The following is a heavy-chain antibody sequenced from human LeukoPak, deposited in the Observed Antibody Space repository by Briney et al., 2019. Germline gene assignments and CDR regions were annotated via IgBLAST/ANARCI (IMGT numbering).Heavy chain of an antibody. Sequence: GGSLRLSCAASGFTFSSYWMSWVRQAPGKGLEWVANIKQDGSEKYYVDSVKGRFTISRDNAKNSLYLQMNSLRAEDTAVYYCARDPSRGGDYTRDYYYGMDVWGKGTTVTVSS. D-gene: IGHD4-17*01. CDR2: IKQDGSEK. CDR1: GFTFSSYW. J-gene: IGHJ6*04. V-gene: IGHV3-7*03. CDR3: ARDPSRGGDYTRDYYYGMDV.